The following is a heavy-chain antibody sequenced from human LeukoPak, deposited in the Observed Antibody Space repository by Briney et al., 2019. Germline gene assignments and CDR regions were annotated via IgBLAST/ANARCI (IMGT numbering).Heavy chain of an antibody. Sequence: SETLSLTCTVSGGSISSYYWSWIRQPPGKGLEWIGYIYYSGSTNYNPSLKSRVTISVDTSKNQFSLKLSSVTAADTAVYYCARHEYAVAGIFDYWGQGALVTVSS. CDR3: ARHEYAVAGIFDY. D-gene: IGHD6-19*01. V-gene: IGHV4-59*08. CDR2: IYYSGST. J-gene: IGHJ4*02. CDR1: GGSISSYY.